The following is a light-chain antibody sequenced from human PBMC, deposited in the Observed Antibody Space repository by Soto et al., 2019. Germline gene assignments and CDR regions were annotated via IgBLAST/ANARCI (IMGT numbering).Light chain of an antibody. CDR3: QQYNSYPWT. CDR1: QNIDRW. J-gene: IGKJ1*01. Sequence: DIQMTQSPSTLSASVGDRVTITCRASQNIDRWLAWYQQKPGKAPNLLIYGASNLESGLPSGFSGSGSVTEFTLTISSLRPDDFATYYCQQYNSYPWTCGQGTKVEIK. V-gene: IGKV1-5*03. CDR2: GAS.